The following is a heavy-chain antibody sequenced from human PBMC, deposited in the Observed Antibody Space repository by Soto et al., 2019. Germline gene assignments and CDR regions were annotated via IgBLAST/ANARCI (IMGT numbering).Heavy chain of an antibody. J-gene: IGHJ5*02. D-gene: IGHD5-18*01. CDR2: IYSGGST. V-gene: IGHV3-53*04. Sequence: EVQLVESGGGLVQPGGSLRLSCAASGFTVSSNYMSWVRQAPGKGLEWVSVIYSGGSTYYADSVKGRFTISRHNSKNTLYLQMNSLRAEDTAVYYCARVHVDTAMLTGGWFDPWGQGTLVTVSS. CDR3: ARVHVDTAMLTGGWFDP. CDR1: GFTVSSNY.